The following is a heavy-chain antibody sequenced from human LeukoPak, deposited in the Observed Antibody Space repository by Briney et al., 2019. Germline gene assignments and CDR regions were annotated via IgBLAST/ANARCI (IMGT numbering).Heavy chain of an antibody. CDR1: GYTFTSYG. V-gene: IGHV1-18*01. CDR2: ISAYNGNT. J-gene: IGHJ6*02. Sequence: ASVKVSCKASGYTFTSYGISWVRQAPRQGLEWMGWISAYNGNTNYAQKLQGRVTMTTDTSTSTAYMELRSLRSDDTAVYYCARWHPITMVRGVGDYYGMDVWGQGTTVTVSS. D-gene: IGHD3-10*01. CDR3: ARWHPITMVRGVGDYYGMDV.